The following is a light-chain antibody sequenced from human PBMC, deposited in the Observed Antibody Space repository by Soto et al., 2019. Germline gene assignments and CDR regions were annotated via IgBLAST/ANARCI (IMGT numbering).Light chain of an antibody. J-gene: IGKJ2*01. V-gene: IGKV3-15*01. CDR2: VAS. Sequence: EIVLTQSPATLSVSPGERATLSCRASQSVNQKLGWYQQKPGQAPRLLIYVASYRATGIPARFSGSGSGTEYTLTNSTLQDEDFAVYYCQQFNNWPHTLGQGTRLEIK. CDR1: QSVNQK. CDR3: QQFNNWPHT.